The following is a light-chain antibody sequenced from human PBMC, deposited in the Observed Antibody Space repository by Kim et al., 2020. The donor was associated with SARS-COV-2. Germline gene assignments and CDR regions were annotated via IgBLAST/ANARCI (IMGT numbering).Light chain of an antibody. V-gene: IGKV6-21*02. CDR2: FAS. J-gene: IGKJ1*01. Sequence: VTPKERVTITCRASQSIGSDLHWYQQKPDQSPKLLIKFASKSISGVPSRFSGSGSGTDFTLSINSLEAEDAATYYCHQSSSLPWTFGQGTKVDIK. CDR1: QSIGSD. CDR3: HQSSSLPWT.